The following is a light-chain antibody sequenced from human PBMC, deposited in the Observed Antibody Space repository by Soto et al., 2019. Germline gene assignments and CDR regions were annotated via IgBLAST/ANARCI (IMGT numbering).Light chain of an antibody. CDR3: SSYAGSNNLI. Sequence: QSALTQPPSASGSPGQSVTISCTGTSNDIGGYNYVSWYQQYPGKAPKLLISEVNERPAGVPDRFSGSKSDNTASLTVSGLQTEDEADYYCSSYAGSNNLIFGGRTKVTV. V-gene: IGLV2-8*01. CDR2: EVN. J-gene: IGLJ2*01. CDR1: SNDIGGYNY.